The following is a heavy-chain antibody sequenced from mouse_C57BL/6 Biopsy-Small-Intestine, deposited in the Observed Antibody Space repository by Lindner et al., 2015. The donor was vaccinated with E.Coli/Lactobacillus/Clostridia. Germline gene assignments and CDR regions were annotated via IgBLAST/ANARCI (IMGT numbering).Heavy chain of an antibody. CDR3: ARGWTRSMDF. D-gene: IGHD2-13*01. CDR2: ILPGSGST. V-gene: IGHV1-9*01. CDR1: GYTFTGYW. J-gene: IGHJ4*01. Sequence: VQLQESGAELMKPGASVKLSCKATGYTFTGYWIEWIKQRPGHGLEWIGEILPGSGSTNYNEKFKGKATFTADTSSNTASMQLSSLTTEDSAFYYCARGWTRSMDFWGQGTSVTVSS.